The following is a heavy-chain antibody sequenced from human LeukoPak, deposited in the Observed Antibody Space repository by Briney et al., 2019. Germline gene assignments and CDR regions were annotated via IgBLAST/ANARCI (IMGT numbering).Heavy chain of an antibody. D-gene: IGHD3-22*01. CDR3: ARDLGRDSSGYVLDY. J-gene: IGHJ4*02. Sequence: ASVKVSCKASGYTFTSYCLRWVRQAPGQGLEWMGWISAYNVNTNYAQKLQGRVTMTTDTSTSTAYMELRSLRSDDTAVYYCARDLGRDSSGYVLDYWGQGTLVTVSS. V-gene: IGHV1-18*01. CDR2: ISAYNVNT. CDR1: GYTFTSYC.